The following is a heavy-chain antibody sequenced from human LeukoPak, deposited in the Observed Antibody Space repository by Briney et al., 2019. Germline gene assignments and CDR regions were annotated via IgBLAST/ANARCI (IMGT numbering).Heavy chain of an antibody. D-gene: IGHD5-12*01. CDR3: ARLYSGYDSEVGYYYYYTDV. Sequence: SETLSLTCAIYSESFSGYFWSWIRQPPGKGLEWIGEINHSGSTNYNPSLKSRVTISVDTSKNQFSLKLSSVTAADTAVYYCARLYSGYDSEVGYYYYYTDVWGKGTTVTISS. CDR2: INHSGST. V-gene: IGHV4-34*01. J-gene: IGHJ6*03. CDR1: SESFSGYF.